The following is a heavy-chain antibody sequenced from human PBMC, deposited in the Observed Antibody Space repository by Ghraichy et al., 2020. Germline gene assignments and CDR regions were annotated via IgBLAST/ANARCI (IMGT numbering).Heavy chain of an antibody. CDR2: IHSDGSSI. CDR1: GFTFTTYW. V-gene: IGHV3-74*01. J-gene: IGHJ4*02. CDR3: ARDRGSWQRADY. D-gene: IGHD1-26*01. Sequence: GGSLRLSCSASGFTFTTYWMHWVRQAPGKGLVWVSRIHSDGSSISYADSVKGRFTISRDNDKNTLYLQMNSLRAEDTAVYYCARDRGSWQRADYWGQGTLVTGSS.